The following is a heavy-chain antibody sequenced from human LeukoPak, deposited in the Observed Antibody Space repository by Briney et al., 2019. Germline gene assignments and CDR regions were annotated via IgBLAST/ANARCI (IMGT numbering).Heavy chain of an antibody. J-gene: IGHJ4*02. V-gene: IGHV1-18*01. Sequence: ASVKVSCKASGYTLTNYALNWVRQAPGQGLEWMGWISAYNGNTNYAQKLQGRVTMTTDTSASTAYMELRSLRSDDTAVYYCARDRNALYSSYDYWGQGTLVTVSS. CDR1: GYTLTNYA. CDR3: ARDRNALYSSYDY. D-gene: IGHD6-6*01. CDR2: ISAYNGNT.